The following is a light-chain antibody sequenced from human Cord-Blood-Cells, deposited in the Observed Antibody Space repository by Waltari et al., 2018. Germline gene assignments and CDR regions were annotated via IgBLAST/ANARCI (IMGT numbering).Light chain of an antibody. Sequence: EIVLTQSPATLSLYPGERATLSCRASQSVSSYLAWYQQKPGQAPRLLIYDASNRATGIPARFSGSGSGTDFTLTISSLQPEDFAVYYCQQDYNFFGGGTKVEIK. J-gene: IGKJ4*01. CDR3: QQDYNF. CDR1: QSVSSY. V-gene: IGKV3-11*01. CDR2: DAS.